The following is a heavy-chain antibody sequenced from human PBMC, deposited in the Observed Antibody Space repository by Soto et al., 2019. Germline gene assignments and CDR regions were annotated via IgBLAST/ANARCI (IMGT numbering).Heavy chain of an antibody. CDR3: ANVYSSSWFSTPYYYYGMDG. CDR2: TYYRSKWYN. CDR1: GDSVSSNSAA. V-gene: IGHV6-1*01. D-gene: IGHD6-13*01. Sequence: QTLSHTCAISGDSVSSNSAAWNWIRQTPSRGLEWLGRTYYRSKWYNDYAVSVKSRITINPDTSKNQFSLQLDSVTPEDTAVYYCANVYSSSWFSTPYYYYGMDGWGQGTTVTGSS. J-gene: IGHJ6*02.